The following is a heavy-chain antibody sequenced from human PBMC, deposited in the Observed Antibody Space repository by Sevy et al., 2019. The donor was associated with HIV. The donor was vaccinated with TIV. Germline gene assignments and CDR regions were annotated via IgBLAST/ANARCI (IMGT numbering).Heavy chain of an antibody. V-gene: IGHV3-7*01. D-gene: IGHD6-13*01. CDR3: VRAIAADGSF. Sequence: RGSLRLSCVASGFTLNSYWMHWVRQAPGKGLEWVANIKQDGSVKYYVDSVKGRFTISRDNARNLLYLQMNSLRVEDTALYYCVRAIAADGSFWGQGTLVTVSS. CDR2: IKQDGSVK. J-gene: IGHJ4*02. CDR1: GFTLNSYW.